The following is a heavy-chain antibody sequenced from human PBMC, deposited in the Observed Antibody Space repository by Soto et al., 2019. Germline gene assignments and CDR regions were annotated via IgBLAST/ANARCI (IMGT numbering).Heavy chain of an antibody. Sequence: QVQLVQSGAEVKKPGASVKVSCKASGYTFTGYYMHWVRQAPGQGLEWMGWINHNSGGTNYAQKLQGRVTMTRDTSISTAYMELSRLISDDTAVYYCAREEIATMVRGVMGYNWFDPWGQGTLVTVSS. D-gene: IGHD3-10*01. J-gene: IGHJ5*02. V-gene: IGHV1-2*02. CDR3: AREEIATMVRGVMGYNWFDP. CDR2: INHNSGGT. CDR1: GYTFTGYY.